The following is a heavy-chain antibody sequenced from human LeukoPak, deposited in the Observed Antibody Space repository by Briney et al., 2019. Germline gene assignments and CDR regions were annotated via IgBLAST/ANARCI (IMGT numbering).Heavy chain of an antibody. CDR3: AKDADCSSTSCWRFYYYYYGMDV. J-gene: IGHJ6*02. Sequence: GSLRLSCAASGFTFSSYGMHWVRQAPGKGLEWVAVISYDGSNKYYADSVKGRFTISRDNSKNTLYLQMNSLRAEDTAVYYCAKDADCSSTSCWRFYYYYYGMDVWGQGTTVTVSS. V-gene: IGHV3-30*18. D-gene: IGHD2-2*01. CDR2: ISYDGSNK. CDR1: GFTFSSYG.